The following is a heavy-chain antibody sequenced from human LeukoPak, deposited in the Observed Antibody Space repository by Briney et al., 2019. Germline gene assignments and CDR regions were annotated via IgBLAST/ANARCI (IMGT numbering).Heavy chain of an antibody. V-gene: IGHV3-74*01. Sequence: GGSLRLSCAASGFTLSSYWMHWVRQAPGKGLVWVSRISSEGSSTSYADSVKGRFTISRDNAKNTLYLQMNSLRAEDTAVYYCARRRAFDPAPFDYWGQGTLVTVSS. J-gene: IGHJ4*02. CDR2: ISSEGSST. CDR3: ARRRAFDPAPFDY. CDR1: GFTLSSYW. D-gene: IGHD2/OR15-2a*01.